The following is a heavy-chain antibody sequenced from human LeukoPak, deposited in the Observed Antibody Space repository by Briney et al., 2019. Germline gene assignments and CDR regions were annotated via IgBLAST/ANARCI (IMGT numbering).Heavy chain of an antibody. J-gene: IGHJ4*02. D-gene: IGHD3-10*01. V-gene: IGHV7-4-1*02. CDR3: ARVKLLWFGESRTFDY. CDR2: INTNTGNP. Sequence: GASVKVSCKASGCTFTSYAMSWVRQAPGQGLEWMGWINTNTGNPTYAQGFTGRFVFSLDTSVSTAYLQTSSLKAEDTAVYYCARVKLLWFGESRTFDYWGQGTLVTVSS. CDR1: GCTFTSYA.